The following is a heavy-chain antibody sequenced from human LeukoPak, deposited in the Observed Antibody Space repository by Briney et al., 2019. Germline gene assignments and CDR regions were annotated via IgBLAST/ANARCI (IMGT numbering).Heavy chain of an antibody. CDR1: GFTFSSYA. J-gene: IGHJ3*02. Sequence: GGSLRLSCAASGFTFSSYAMSWVRQAPGKGLEWVSAISGSGGSTYYADSVKGRFTIPRDNSKNTLYLQMNSLRAEDTAVYYCAKDPDLRFGLWGHDAFDIWGQGTMVTVSS. V-gene: IGHV3-23*01. CDR3: AKDPDLRFGLWGHDAFDI. CDR2: ISGSGGST. D-gene: IGHD3-10*01.